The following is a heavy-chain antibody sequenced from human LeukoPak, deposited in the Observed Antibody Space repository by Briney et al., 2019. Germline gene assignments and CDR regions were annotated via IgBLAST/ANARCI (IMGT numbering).Heavy chain of an antibody. CDR2: ISSSSSTI. CDR3: ARLRIAVAGTTGDY. V-gene: IGHV3-48*01. CDR1: GFTFSSYS. Sequence: GGSLRLSCAASGFTFSSYSMNWVRQAPGKGLEWVSYISSSSSTIYYADSVKGRFTISRDNAKNSLYLQMNSLRAEDTAVYYCARLRIAVAGTTGDYWGQGTLVTASS. D-gene: IGHD6-19*01. J-gene: IGHJ4*02.